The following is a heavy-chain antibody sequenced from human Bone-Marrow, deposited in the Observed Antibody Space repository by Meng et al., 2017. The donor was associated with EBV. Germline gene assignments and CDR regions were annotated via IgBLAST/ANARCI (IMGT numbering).Heavy chain of an antibody. V-gene: IGHV1-8*01. CDR2: MNPNSGNT. Sequence: QVQLVQPGAEVKKPGASVKVSCKASGYTFTSYDINWVRQATGQGLEWMGWMNPNSGNTGYAQKFQGRVTMTRNTSISTAYMELSSLRSEDTAVYYCARGRNYYGSGSYYIGFDPWGQGTLVTVSS. D-gene: IGHD3-10*01. J-gene: IGHJ5*02. CDR1: GYTFTSYD. CDR3: ARGRNYYGSGSYYIGFDP.